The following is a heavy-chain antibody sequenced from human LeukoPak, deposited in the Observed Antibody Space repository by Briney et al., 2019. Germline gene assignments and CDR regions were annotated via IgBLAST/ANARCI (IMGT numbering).Heavy chain of an antibody. D-gene: IGHD3-16*02. CDR3: AKDTHDYVWGSYRPFDY. Sequence: GGSLRLSCAASGFTFSSYGMHWVRQAPGKGLEWVAFIRYDGSNKYYADSVEGRFTISRDNSKNTLYLQMNSLRAEDTAVYYCAKDTHDYVWGSYRPFDYWGQGTRVTVSS. V-gene: IGHV3-30*02. J-gene: IGHJ4*02. CDR1: GFTFSSYG. CDR2: IRYDGSNK.